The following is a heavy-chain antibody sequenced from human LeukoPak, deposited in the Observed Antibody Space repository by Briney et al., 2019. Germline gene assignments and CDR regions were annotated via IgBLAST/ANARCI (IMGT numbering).Heavy chain of an antibody. D-gene: IGHD5-18*01. J-gene: IGHJ2*01. CDR2: INPSGGST. CDR1: RYTFTSYY. V-gene: IGHV1-46*03. CDR3: ARDRDSYGYGAHWYFDL. Sequence: ASVKVSCKASRYTFTSYYMHWVRQAPGQGLEWMGIINPSGGSTSYAQKFQGRVTMTRDTSTSTVYMELSSLRSEDTAVYYCARDRDSYGYGAHWYFDLWGPGNLVTVSS.